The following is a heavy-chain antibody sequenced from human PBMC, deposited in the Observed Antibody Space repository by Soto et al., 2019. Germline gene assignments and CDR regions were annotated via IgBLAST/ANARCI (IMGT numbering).Heavy chain of an antibody. CDR3: ARAEGYSSGWYERRYHRY. CDR1: GGTFSSYA. V-gene: IGHV1-69*12. Sequence: QVQLVQSGAEVKKPGSSVKVSCKASGGTFSSYAISWVRQAHGQGLEWMGGIIPIFGTANYAQKFQGRVKITADESTSTAYMELRSLRSEDTAVYYCARAEGYSSGWYERRYHRYWGQGTLVTVSS. CDR2: IIPIFGTA. D-gene: IGHD6-19*01. J-gene: IGHJ4*02.